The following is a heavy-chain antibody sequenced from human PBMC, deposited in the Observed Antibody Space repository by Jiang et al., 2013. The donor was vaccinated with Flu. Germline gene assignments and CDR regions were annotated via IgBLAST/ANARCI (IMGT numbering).Heavy chain of an antibody. CDR3: ARQLWFGEFVDAFDI. CDR1: GGSISSSNW. J-gene: IGHJ3*02. Sequence: GSGLVKPSGTLSLTCAVSGGSISSSNWWSWVRQPPGKGLEWIGEIYHSGSTNYNPSLKSRVTISVDKSKNQFSLKLSSVTAADTAVYYCARQLWFGEFVDAFDIWGQGTMVTVSS. D-gene: IGHD3-10*01. CDR2: IYHSGST. V-gene: IGHV4-4*02.